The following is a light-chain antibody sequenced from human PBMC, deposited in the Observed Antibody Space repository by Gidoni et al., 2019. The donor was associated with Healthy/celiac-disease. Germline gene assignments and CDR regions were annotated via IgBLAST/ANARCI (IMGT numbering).Light chain of an antibody. CDR1: QGISSY. V-gene: IGKV1-9*01. Sequence: DIQSTQSPSFLSASVGDRVTITCRASQGISSYLAWYQQKPGKAPKLLIYAASTLQSGVPSGFSGSGSGTEFPLTISSLQPEDFATYYCQQLNSYPSFTFGPGTKVDIK. CDR3: QQLNSYPSFT. CDR2: AAS. J-gene: IGKJ3*01.